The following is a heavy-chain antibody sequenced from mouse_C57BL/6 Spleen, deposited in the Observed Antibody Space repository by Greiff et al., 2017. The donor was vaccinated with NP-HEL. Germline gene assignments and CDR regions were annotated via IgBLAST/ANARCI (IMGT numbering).Heavy chain of an antibody. V-gene: IGHV1-76*01. CDR1: GYTFTDYY. Sequence: VQGVESGAELVRPGASVKLSCKASGYTFTDYYINWVKQRPGQGLEWIARIYPGSGNTYYNEKFKGKATLTAEKSSSTAYMQLSSLTSEDSAVYFCARGGYYGSSYCFDYWGQGTTLTVSS. D-gene: IGHD1-1*01. CDR2: IYPGSGNT. CDR3: ARGGYYGSSYCFDY. J-gene: IGHJ2*01.